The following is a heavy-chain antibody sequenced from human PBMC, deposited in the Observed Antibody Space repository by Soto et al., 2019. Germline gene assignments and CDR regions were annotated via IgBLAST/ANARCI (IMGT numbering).Heavy chain of an antibody. CDR2: IYHSGST. CDR1: GYSISSGYY. Sequence: LSVTCAVSGYSISSGYYWGWIRQPPGKGLEWIGSIYHSGSTYYNPSLKSRVTISVDTSKNQFSLKLSSVTAADTAVYYCASGRTYSNYVWYYYYYGMDVWGQGTTVTVSS. V-gene: IGHV4-38-2*01. CDR3: ASGRTYSNYVWYYYYYGMDV. J-gene: IGHJ6*02. D-gene: IGHD4-4*01.